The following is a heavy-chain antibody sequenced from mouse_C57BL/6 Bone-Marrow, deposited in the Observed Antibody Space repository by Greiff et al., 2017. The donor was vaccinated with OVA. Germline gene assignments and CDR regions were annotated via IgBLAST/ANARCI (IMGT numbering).Heavy chain of an antibody. CDR1: GFNIKDDY. CDR2: IDPENGDT. J-gene: IGHJ2*01. Sequence: VQLKESGAELVRPGASVKLSCTASGFNIKDDYMHWVKQRPEQGLEWIGWIDPENGDTEYASKFQGKATITADTSSNTAYLQLSSLPSEDTAVYYCTTGGGKGYFDYWGQGTTLTVSS. D-gene: IGHD1-1*02. CDR3: TTGGGKGYFDY. V-gene: IGHV14-4*01.